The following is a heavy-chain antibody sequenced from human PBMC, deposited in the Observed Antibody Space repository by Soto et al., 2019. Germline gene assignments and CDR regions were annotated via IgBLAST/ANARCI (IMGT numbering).Heavy chain of an antibody. Sequence: PGGSLRLSCAASGFTFSSYAMSWVRQAPGKGLEWVSAISGSGGSTYYADSVKGRFTISRDNSKNTLYLQMNSLRAEDTAVYYCAKDYDILTGSPYYYCGMDVWGQGTTVTVSS. CDR2: ISGSGGST. V-gene: IGHV3-23*01. D-gene: IGHD3-9*01. CDR1: GFTFSSYA. J-gene: IGHJ6*02. CDR3: AKDYDILTGSPYYYCGMDV.